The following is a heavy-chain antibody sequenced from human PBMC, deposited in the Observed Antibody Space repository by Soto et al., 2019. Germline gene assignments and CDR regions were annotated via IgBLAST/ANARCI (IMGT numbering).Heavy chain of an antibody. J-gene: IGHJ6*02. CDR1: GFTFDDYA. D-gene: IGHD3-16*01. Sequence: EVQLVESGGGLVQPGRSLRLSCAASGFTFDDYAMHWVRQAPGKGLEWVSGISWNSGSIGYADSVKGRFTISRDNAKNFLFLQMNGLSAEDTALYYCAKVIGGWSEMATSTYYYGMDVCGQVTTVTVSS. CDR2: ISWNSGSI. V-gene: IGHV3-9*01. CDR3: AKVIGGWSEMATSTYYYGMDV.